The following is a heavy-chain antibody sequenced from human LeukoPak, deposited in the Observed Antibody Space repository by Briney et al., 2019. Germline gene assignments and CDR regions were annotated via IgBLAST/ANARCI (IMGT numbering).Heavy chain of an antibody. CDR2: LGPGGVDV. CDR1: GFTFSNKP. D-gene: IGHD3-22*01. Sequence: GGSLRPSGEASGFTFSNKPITWFAQAPGGGLGWVPGLGPGGVDVFYADSAKGRFTISRDNSKNTLYLQMNSLRAEDTAVYYCAKRPRDSSGYYLGAFDLWGQGTMVTVSS. V-gene: IGHV3-23*01. J-gene: IGHJ3*01. CDR3: AKRPRDSSGYYLGAFDL.